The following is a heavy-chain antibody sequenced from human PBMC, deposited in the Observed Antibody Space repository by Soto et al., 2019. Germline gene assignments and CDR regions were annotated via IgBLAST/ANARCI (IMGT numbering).Heavy chain of an antibody. CDR3: AREVINYYDSSGYLG. CDR2: IIPIFGTA. Sequence: SVNVSCKASGGTFSSYAISWVRQAPGQGLEWMGGIIPIFGTANYAQKFQGRVTITADESTSTAYMELSSLRSEDTAVYYCAREVINYYDSSGYLGWGQGTLVTVSS. J-gene: IGHJ4*02. CDR1: GGTFSSYA. D-gene: IGHD3-22*01. V-gene: IGHV1-69*13.